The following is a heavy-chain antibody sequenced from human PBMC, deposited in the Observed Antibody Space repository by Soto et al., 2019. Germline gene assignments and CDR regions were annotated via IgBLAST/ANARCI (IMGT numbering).Heavy chain of an antibody. D-gene: IGHD5-18*01. CDR2: IIPMFGTA. J-gene: IGHJ4*02. CDR1: GGTFSTLA. Sequence: QVQLVQSGAEVKKPESSVKVSCKAPGGTFSTLAISWVGQAPGQGLEWMGGIIPMFGTANYAQRFQDRVTITADESTNTVYMELSSLRSEDTAVYFCASGIQLWLRRINNGYSGWGQGTLVTVSS. V-gene: IGHV1-69*12. CDR3: ASGIQLWLRRINNGYSG.